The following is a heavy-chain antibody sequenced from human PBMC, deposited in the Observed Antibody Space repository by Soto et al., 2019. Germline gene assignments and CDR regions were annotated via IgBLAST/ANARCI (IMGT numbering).Heavy chain of an antibody. CDR2: TYYRSKWYD. CDR1: EDSIASKTLA. CDR3: ARVRFDKAMSEFDN. D-gene: IGHD3-22*01. Sequence: WQTHFRSGAIREDSIASKTLASNSTRQSPSRGLEWLGRTYYRSKWYDDYAVSVKSRITINPDTSKNQFSLQLNSVTPEDTAVYDCARVRFDKAMSEFDNWGQGIPLTVSS. V-gene: IGHV6-1*01. J-gene: IGHJ4*02.